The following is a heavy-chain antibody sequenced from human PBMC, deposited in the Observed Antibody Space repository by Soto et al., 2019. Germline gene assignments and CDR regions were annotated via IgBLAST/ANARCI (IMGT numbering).Heavy chain of an antibody. J-gene: IGHJ4*02. V-gene: IGHV3-66*01. CDR2: IDIGGNT. D-gene: IGHD3-16*01. CDR3: ARGRGSTGYLGREPYFDY. Sequence: EVQMVESGGGVVQPGGSLRLSCAASGFSVTNNYMNWVRQAPGKGLEWVSIIDIGGNTYYADSVKDRFTISRDDSKNTLYIQMDSRLPEDTAVYFCARGRGSTGYLGREPYFDYWGQGTLVTVSP. CDR1: GFSVTNNY.